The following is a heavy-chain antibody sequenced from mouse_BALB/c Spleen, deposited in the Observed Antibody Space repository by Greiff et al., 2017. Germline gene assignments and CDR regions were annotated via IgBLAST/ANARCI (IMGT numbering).Heavy chain of an antibody. J-gene: IGHJ2*01. V-gene: IGHV5-17*02. CDR3: ARHGQLGLRYYFDY. Sequence: EVQLVESGGGLVQPGGSRKLSCAASGFTFSSFGMHWVRQAPEKGLEWVAYISSGSSTIYYADTVKGRFTISRDNPKNTLFLQMTSLRSEDTAMYYCARHGQLGLRYYFDYWGQGTTLTVSS. D-gene: IGHD3-1*01. CDR2: ISSGSSTI. CDR1: GFTFSSFG.